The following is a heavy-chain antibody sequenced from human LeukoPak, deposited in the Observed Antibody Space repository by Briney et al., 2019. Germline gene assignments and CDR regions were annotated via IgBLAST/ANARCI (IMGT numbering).Heavy chain of an antibody. D-gene: IGHD7-27*01. CDR2: INYRGTT. CDR1: GGSITSGNYY. CDR3: ARLAWGRLDY. V-gene: IGHV4-39*01. Sequence: SETLSLTCIVSGGSITSGNYYWAWIRLSPEKGLEWIGSINYRGTTHDNPSLESRGSISVDTSKNQFSLKLNSVTAADTAVYYCARLAWGRLDYWGQGTLVTVSS. J-gene: IGHJ4*02.